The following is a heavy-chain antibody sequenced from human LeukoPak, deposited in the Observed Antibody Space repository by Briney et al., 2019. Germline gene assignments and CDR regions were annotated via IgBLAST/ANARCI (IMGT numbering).Heavy chain of an antibody. CDR3: ARAYSSGWANALDI. CDR2: INTGGSST. D-gene: IGHD6-19*01. Sequence: GGSLRLSCAVSGFTLSISWMHWVRQAPGKGLVWVSRINTGGSSTAYADSVKGRFTISRDNAENTLYLQMNSLRVEDTAVYYCARAYSSGWANALDIWGQGTMVTVSS. J-gene: IGHJ3*02. V-gene: IGHV3-74*01. CDR1: GFTLSISW.